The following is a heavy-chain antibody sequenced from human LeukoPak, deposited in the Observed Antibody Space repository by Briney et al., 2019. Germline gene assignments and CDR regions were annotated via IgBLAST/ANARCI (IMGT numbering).Heavy chain of an antibody. V-gene: IGHV3-48*04. CDR3: ARDRGYFYCGGDCPAADAFDI. J-gene: IGHJ3*02. D-gene: IGHD2-21*02. CDR2: IDIGSSTI. CDR1: GFTFSTYS. Sequence: GGSLRLSCAASGFTFSTYSMNWVRQAPGEGLEWVSYIDIGSSTIYYADSVKGRFTISRDNAKNSLYLQMNSLRAEDTAVYYCARDRGYFYCGGDCPAADAFDIWGQGTMVTVSS.